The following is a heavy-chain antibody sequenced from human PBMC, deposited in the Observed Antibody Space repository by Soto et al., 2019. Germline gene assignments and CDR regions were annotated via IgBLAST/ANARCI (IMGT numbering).Heavy chain of an antibody. J-gene: IGHJ4*02. D-gene: IGHD2-2*01. CDR1: GFSLSTSGMC. CDR2: IDWDDDK. Sequence: SGPTLVNPTQTLTLTCTFSGFSLSTSGMCVSWIRQPPGKALEWLARIDWDDDKYYNTSLKTRLTISKDTSKNQVVLTMTNMDPVDTATYYCARMLYCSSTSCYYFDYWGQGTLLTVSS. CDR3: ARMLYCSSTSCYYFDY. V-gene: IGHV2-70*11.